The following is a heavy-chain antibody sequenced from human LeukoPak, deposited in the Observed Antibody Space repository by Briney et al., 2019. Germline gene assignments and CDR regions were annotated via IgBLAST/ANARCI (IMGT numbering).Heavy chain of an antibody. CDR1: GFTFSSYA. CDR3: ARGRGGGVYYFDY. CDR2: ISYDGSNK. D-gene: IGHD3-10*01. V-gene: IGHV3-30*04. Sequence: QPGGSLRLSCAASGFTFSSYAMHWVRQAPGKGLEWVAVISYDGSNKYYADSVKGRFTISRDNSKNTLYLQMNSLRAEDTAVYYCARGRGGGVYYFDYWGQGTLVTVSS. J-gene: IGHJ4*02.